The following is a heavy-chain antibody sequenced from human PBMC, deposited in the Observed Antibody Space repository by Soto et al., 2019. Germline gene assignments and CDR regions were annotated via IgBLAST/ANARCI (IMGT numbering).Heavy chain of an antibody. V-gene: IGHV4-30-2*01. CDR2: IYHSGST. CDR3: ARVPGP. CDR1: GGSISSGGSS. Sequence: SETLSLTCAVSGGSISSGGSSWSWIRQPPGKGLEWIGYIYHSGSTYYNPSLKSRVTISVDRSKNQFSLKLSSVTDADTAVYYCARVPGPWGQGTLVTVSS. J-gene: IGHJ5*02.